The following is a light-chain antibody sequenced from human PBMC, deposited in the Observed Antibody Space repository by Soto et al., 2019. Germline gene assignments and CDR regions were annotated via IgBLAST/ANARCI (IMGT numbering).Light chain of an antibody. CDR1: QSLSSD. CDR3: QQYNNWPRT. Sequence: EIVMTQSPATLSVSPGERATLSCRASQSLSSDLAWYQQKPGQAPRLLIYGASTRAAGFPPRFSGSGSGTEFTLTISSLQSEDFAVYYCQQYNNWPRTFGQGTRWISN. V-gene: IGKV3-15*01. J-gene: IGKJ1*01. CDR2: GAS.